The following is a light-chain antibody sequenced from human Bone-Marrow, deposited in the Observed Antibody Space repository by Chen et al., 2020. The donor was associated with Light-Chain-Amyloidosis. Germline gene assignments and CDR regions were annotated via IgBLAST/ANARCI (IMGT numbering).Light chain of an antibody. J-gene: IGLJ3*02. CDR3: QSYQGSSQGV. CDR2: EDD. V-gene: IGLV6-57*01. Sequence: MLTPPPSVSESPGKTVTISCTPSSGSIATNYVQWYQQRPGSSPTTVIYEDDQRPSGVPDRFSGSIDRSSNSASLTISGLKTEDEADYYCQSYQGSSQGVFGGGTKLTVL. CDR1: SGSIATNY.